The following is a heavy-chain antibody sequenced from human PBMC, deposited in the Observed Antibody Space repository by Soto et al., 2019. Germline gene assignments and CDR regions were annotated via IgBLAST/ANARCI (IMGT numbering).Heavy chain of an antibody. D-gene: IGHD3-16*01. CDR1: GFTFSDYW. J-gene: IGHJ4*02. CDR2: IKQDGSEK. CDR3: AREGFRAVMSYNFDY. Sequence: PGGSLRLSCAASGFTFSDYWMSWVRQAPGKGLEWVANIKQDGSEKYYVDSVKGRFTISRDTAKNSLYLQMNSLRAEDTAVYYSAREGFRAVMSYNFDYWGQGTPVTVSS. V-gene: IGHV3-7*04.